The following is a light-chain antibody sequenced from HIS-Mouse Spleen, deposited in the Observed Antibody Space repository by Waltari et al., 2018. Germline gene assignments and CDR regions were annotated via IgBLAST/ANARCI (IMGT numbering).Light chain of an antibody. CDR3: YSTDSSGNHRV. CDR2: EDS. J-gene: IGLJ2*01. CDR1: ALPKKY. Sequence: SYELTQPPSVSVSPVQTARITCSGEALPKKYAYWYQQKSGQAPVLVIYEDSKRPSGIPERFSGSSSGTMATLTISGAQVEDEADYYCYSTDSSGNHRVFGGGTKLTVL. V-gene: IGLV3-10*01.